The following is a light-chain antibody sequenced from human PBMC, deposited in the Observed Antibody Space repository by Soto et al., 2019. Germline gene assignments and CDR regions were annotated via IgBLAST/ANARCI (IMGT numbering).Light chain of an antibody. Sequence: QSALTQPASVSGSPGQSITISCTGTSSDVGSYNYVSWYQQHPGKAPKLMIYDVSNRPSGASNRFSGSKSGNTASLTISGLQAEDEADYYCSSYTSSSTLVFGTGTKLTVL. J-gene: IGLJ1*01. CDR3: SSYTSSSTLV. CDR1: SSDVGSYNY. V-gene: IGLV2-14*01. CDR2: DVS.